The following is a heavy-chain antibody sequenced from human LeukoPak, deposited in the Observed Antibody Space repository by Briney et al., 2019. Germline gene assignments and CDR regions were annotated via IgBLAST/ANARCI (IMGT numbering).Heavy chain of an antibody. Sequence: GGSLRLSCAGSGFTLNTYYMSWVRQAPGKGLEWVANINPDGTEKFYVDSLKGRLTISRDNGKNLVYLQMNSLRAEDTAVYYCARSGGNIYDWALDIWGQGTMVTVSS. D-gene: IGHD3-16*01. CDR2: INPDGTEK. V-gene: IGHV3-7*01. CDR1: GFTLNTYY. CDR3: ARSGGNIYDWALDI. J-gene: IGHJ3*02.